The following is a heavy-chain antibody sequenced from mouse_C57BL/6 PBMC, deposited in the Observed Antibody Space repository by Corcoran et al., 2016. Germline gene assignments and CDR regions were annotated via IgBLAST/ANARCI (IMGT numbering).Heavy chain of an antibody. CDR2: IFPGSGST. CDR1: GYTFTDYY. Sequence: QVQLQQSGPELVKPGASVKISCKASGYTFTDYYINWVKQRPGQGLEWIGWIFPGSGSTYYNEKFKGKATLTVDKSSSTAYMLLSSLTSEDSAVYFCARSGGLPWLRGAMDYWGQGTSVTVSS. J-gene: IGHJ4*01. V-gene: IGHV1-75*01. D-gene: IGHD2-2*01. CDR3: ARSGGLPWLRGAMDY.